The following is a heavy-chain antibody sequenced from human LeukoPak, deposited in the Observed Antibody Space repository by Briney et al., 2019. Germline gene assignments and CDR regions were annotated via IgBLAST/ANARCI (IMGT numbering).Heavy chain of an antibody. CDR2: ISSSSSTI. CDR3: ARLTPTAGQVPAASLDY. D-gene: IGHD2-2*01. Sequence: GGSLRLSCAASGFTVSSNYMSWVRQAPGKGLEWVSYISSSSSTIYYADSVKGRFTISRDNAKNSLYLQMNSLRAEDTAVYYCARLTPTAGQVPAASLDYWGQGTLVTVSS. J-gene: IGHJ4*02. CDR1: GFTVSSNY. V-gene: IGHV3-48*01.